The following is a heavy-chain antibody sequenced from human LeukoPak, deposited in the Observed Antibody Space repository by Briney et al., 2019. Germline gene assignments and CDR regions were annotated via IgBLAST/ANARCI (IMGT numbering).Heavy chain of an antibody. CDR2: IYYSGST. V-gene: IGHV4-39*07. CDR1: GGSISSSSYY. CDR3: ARDNVLGYCSGGSCPGLDV. D-gene: IGHD2-15*01. Sequence: SETLSLTCTVSGGSISSSSYYWGWIRQPPGKGLEWIGSIYYSGSTNYNPSLKSRVTISVDTSKNQFSLKLSSVTAADTAVYYCARDNVLGYCSGGSCPGLDVWGQGTTVTVSS. J-gene: IGHJ6*02.